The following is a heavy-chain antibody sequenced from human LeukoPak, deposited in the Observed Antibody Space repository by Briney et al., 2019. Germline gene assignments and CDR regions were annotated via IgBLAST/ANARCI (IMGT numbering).Heavy chain of an antibody. CDR2: INTNTGNP. D-gene: IGHD3-10*01. CDR3: ARGIFGELYSSLGF. CDR1: GYTFTSYG. Sequence: ASVKVSCKASGYTFTSYGISWVRQAPGQGLEWMGWINTNTGNPTYAQGFTGRFVFSLDTSVSTAYLQISSLKAEDTAVYYCARGIFGELYSSLGFWDQGTLVTVSS. J-gene: IGHJ4*02. V-gene: IGHV7-4-1*02.